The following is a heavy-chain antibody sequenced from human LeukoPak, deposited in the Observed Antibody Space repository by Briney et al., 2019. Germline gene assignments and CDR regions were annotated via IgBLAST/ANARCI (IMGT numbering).Heavy chain of an antibody. CDR3: ARGLTGDPDFDY. Sequence: SVKVSCKASGYTFTGYYMHWVRQAPGQGLEWMGGIIPIFGTANYAQKFQGRVTITADESTSTAYMELSSLRSEDTAVYYCARGLTGDPDFDYWGQGTLVTVSS. CDR2: IIPIFGTA. CDR1: GYTFTGYY. J-gene: IGHJ4*02. D-gene: IGHD7-27*01. V-gene: IGHV1-69*13.